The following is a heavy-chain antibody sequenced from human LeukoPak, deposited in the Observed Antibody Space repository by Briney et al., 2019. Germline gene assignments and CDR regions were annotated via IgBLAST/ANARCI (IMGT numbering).Heavy chain of an antibody. CDR2: ISYDGSNK. CDR1: GFTFSSYA. V-gene: IGHV3-30-3*01. Sequence: PGGSLRLSCAASGFTFSSYAMHWVRQAPGKGLEWVAVISYDGSNKYYADSVKGRFTISRDNSKNTLYLQMNSLRAEDTAVYYCARDDYGYYFDYWGQGTLVTVSS. J-gene: IGHJ4*02. D-gene: IGHD4-17*01. CDR3: ARDDYGYYFDY.